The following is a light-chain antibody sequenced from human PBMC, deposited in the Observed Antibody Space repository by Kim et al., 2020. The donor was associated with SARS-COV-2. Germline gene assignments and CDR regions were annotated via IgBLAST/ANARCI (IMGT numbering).Light chain of an antibody. CDR3: QAWDTSTEV. CDR2: QDN. J-gene: IGLJ3*02. CDR1: KLGHKY. Sequence: SYELTQPPSLSVSPGQTASIPCSGDKLGHKYVEWYQQKPGQSPVVVIYQDNKRPSGIPERFSGSNSGNTATLTISGSQAVDEADYYCQAWDTSTEVFGGG. V-gene: IGLV3-1*01.